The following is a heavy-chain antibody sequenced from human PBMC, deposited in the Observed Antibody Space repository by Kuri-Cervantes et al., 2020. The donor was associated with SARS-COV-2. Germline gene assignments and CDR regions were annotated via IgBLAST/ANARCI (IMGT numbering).Heavy chain of an antibody. D-gene: IGHD3-10*01. CDR2: ISGSGAVT. CDR1: GLTFSSFA. Sequence: GESLKISCAASGLTFSSFAMSWVRQAPGKGLEWVAGISGSGAVTYYTDSLRGRFTISRDHSKNTVILQMTSLRAEDKAVYYCAKDWSGTSGAGSPVFDYWGQGTLVTVSS. J-gene: IGHJ4*02. CDR3: AKDWSGTSGAGSPVFDY. V-gene: IGHV3-23*01.